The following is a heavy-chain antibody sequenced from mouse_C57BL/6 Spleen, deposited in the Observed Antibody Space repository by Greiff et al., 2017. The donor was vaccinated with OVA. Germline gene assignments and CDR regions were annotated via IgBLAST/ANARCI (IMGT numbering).Heavy chain of an antibody. J-gene: IGHJ4*01. CDR3: SIYEVDDGYYAGYAMDY. CDR1: GYAFSSSW. CDR2: IYPGDGDT. V-gene: IGHV1-82*01. Sequence: VQLQQSGPELVKPGASVKISCKASGYAFSSSWMNWVKQRPGKGLEWIGGIYPGDGDTNYNEKFKGKATLTADKYSSTAYMQLSSLTSEDSAVYFCSIYEVDDGYYAGYAMDYWGQGTSVTVSS. D-gene: IGHD2-3*01.